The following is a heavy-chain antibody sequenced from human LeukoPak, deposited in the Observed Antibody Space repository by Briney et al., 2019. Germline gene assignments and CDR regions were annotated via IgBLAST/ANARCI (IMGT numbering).Heavy chain of an antibody. Sequence: SETLSLTCTVSGGSISSSSYYWGWLRQPPGKGLEWIGSLSSSGTTYYNPSLKSRVTISVDTSKNQFSLKLSSVTAADTAVYYCARQVEMATITFDYWGQGTLVTVSS. CDR1: GGSISSSSYY. CDR3: ARQVEMATITFDY. V-gene: IGHV4-39*01. D-gene: IGHD5-24*01. J-gene: IGHJ4*02. CDR2: LSSSGTT.